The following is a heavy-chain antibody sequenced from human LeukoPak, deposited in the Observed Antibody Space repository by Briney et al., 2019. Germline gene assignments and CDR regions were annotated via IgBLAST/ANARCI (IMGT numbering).Heavy chain of an antibody. Sequence: GGSLRLSCAASGFTFSSYGMHWVRQAPGKGLEWVAVISYDGSNKYYADSVKGRFTISRDNSKNTLYLQMNSLRAEDTAVYYCAKDLGVTTVRDASYGMDVWGKGTTVTVSS. CDR1: GFTFSSYG. D-gene: IGHD3-10*01. V-gene: IGHV3-30*18. J-gene: IGHJ6*04. CDR3: AKDLGVTTVRDASYGMDV. CDR2: ISYDGSNK.